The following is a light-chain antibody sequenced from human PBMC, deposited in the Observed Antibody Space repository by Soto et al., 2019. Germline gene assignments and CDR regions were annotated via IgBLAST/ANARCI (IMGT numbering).Light chain of an antibody. CDR3: GSYAGSYNYV. CDR2: EVS. V-gene: IGLV2-8*01. CDR1: SSDVGRYNY. J-gene: IGLJ1*01. Sequence: QSVLTQPPSASGSPGQSVTISCTGTSSDVGRYNYVSWYQQHPGKPPNLMIYEVSERPSGVPDRFSGSKSGNTASLTVSGLQAEDEADYYCGSYAGSYNYVFGTGTKLTVL.